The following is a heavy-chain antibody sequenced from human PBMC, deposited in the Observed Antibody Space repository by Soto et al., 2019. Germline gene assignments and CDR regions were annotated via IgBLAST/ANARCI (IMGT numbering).Heavy chain of an antibody. CDR1: GGSISSYY. CDR2: IYYSGST. CDR3: ARDRNIVVVPAAKNYYYYGMDV. J-gene: IGHJ6*02. D-gene: IGHD2-2*01. V-gene: IGHV4-59*01. Sequence: SETLSLTCTVSGGSISSYYWSWIRQPPGKGLEWIGYIYYSGSTNYNPSLKSRVTISVDTSKNQFSLKLSSVTAADTAVYYCARDRNIVVVPAAKNYYYYGMDVWGQGTTVTVSS.